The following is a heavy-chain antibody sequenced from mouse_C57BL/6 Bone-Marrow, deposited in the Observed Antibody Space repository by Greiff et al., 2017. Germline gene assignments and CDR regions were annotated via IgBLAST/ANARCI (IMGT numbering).Heavy chain of an antibody. CDR3: ASDYYGSSYDWYFDV. Sequence: SGPVLVKPGASVKMSCKASGYTLTDYYMNWVKQSHGKSLEWIGVIYPYNGGTSYNQKFKGKATLTVDKSSSTAYMELNSLTSEDSAVYYCASDYYGSSYDWYFDVWGTGTTVTVSS. J-gene: IGHJ1*03. V-gene: IGHV1-19*01. CDR2: IYPYNGGT. CDR1: GYTLTDYY. D-gene: IGHD1-1*01.